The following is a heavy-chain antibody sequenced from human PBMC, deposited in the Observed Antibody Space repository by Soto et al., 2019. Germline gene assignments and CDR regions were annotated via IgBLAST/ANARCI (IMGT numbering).Heavy chain of an antibody. Sequence: QVQLVESGGGVVQPGRSLRLSCAASGFTFSSYGMHWVRQAPGKGLEWVAVISYDGSNKYYADSVKGRFTISRDNSKNTLYLQMNSLRAEDTAVYYCAKSFGGSGWYDWFDPWGQGTLVTVSS. D-gene: IGHD6-19*01. CDR3: AKSFGGSGWYDWFDP. J-gene: IGHJ5*02. CDR1: GFTFSSYG. CDR2: ISYDGSNK. V-gene: IGHV3-30*18.